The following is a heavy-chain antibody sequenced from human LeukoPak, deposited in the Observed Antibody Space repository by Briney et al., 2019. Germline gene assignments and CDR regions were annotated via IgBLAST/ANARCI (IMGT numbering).Heavy chain of an antibody. D-gene: IGHD2-8*01. J-gene: IGHJ4*02. V-gene: IGHV1-46*01. CDR3: ARSYCTNGVCYRPYYFDY. CDR1: GYSFTSYY. Sequence: ASVKVSCNASGYSFTSYYMHWVRQAPGQGLEWMGIINTSGGGTSHDNTFHGRVTMTRDTSTSTVYMELSSLRAEDTAVYYCARSYCTNGVCYRPYYFDYWGQGTLVTVSS. CDR2: INTSGGGT.